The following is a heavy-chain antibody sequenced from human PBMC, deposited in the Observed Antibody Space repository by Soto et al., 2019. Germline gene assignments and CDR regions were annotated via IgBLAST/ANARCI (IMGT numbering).Heavy chain of an antibody. CDR1: GYTFTIDV. D-gene: IGHD2-8*01. CDR2: INAGNGNT. J-gene: IGHJ1*01. V-gene: IGHV1-3*01. CDR3: ARGITSGHPQYFQH. Sequence: GASVKVSCKASGYTFTIDVMHWVRQAPGQRLEWMGWINAGNGNTKYSQSFQGRVTITRDTSASTAYMEVSSLRSEDTAVYYCARGITSGHPQYFQHWGQGTLVTVSS.